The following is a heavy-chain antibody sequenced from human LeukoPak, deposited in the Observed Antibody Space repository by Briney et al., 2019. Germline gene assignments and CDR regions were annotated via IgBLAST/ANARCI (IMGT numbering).Heavy chain of an antibody. CDR1: GFTFDDYA. D-gene: IGHD3-22*01. Sequence: PGRSLRLSCAASGFTFDDYAMHWVRQAPGKGLEWVSGISWNSGSIGYADSVKGRFTISRDNAKNSLYLQMNSLRAEDTAVYYCAVCYYDSSGYSPGYWGQGTLVTVSS. V-gene: IGHV3-9*01. J-gene: IGHJ4*02. CDR2: ISWNSGSI. CDR3: AVCYYDSSGYSPGY.